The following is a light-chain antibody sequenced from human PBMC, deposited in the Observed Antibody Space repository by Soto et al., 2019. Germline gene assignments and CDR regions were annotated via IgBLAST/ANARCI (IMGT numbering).Light chain of an antibody. J-gene: IGKJ1*01. Sequence: IVMTQSPATLSMSPGERATLSCRASQSLNRDLAWYQQKPGQSPRLLIFGASIRATGIPARFSGSGSGTEFTLTIGSLQSEDCALYYCQQYNNWPGMFGQGTKVDIK. CDR1: QSLNRD. CDR3: QQYNNWPGM. V-gene: IGKV3-15*01. CDR2: GAS.